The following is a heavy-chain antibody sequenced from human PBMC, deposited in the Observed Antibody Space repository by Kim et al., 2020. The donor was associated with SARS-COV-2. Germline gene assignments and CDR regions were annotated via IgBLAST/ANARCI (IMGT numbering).Heavy chain of an antibody. J-gene: IGHJ4*02. Sequence: GGSLRLSCAASGFTFSSYGMHWVRQAPGKGLEWVAVIWYDGSNKYYADSVKGRLPISRDNSKNTLYLQMNSLRAEDTAVYYCAKDLCSEYRGYDFCPPDYWGQGTLVTVSS. CDR2: IWYDGSNK. CDR1: GFTFSSYG. CDR3: AKDLCSEYRGYDFCPPDY. D-gene: IGHD5-12*01. V-gene: IGHV3-33*06.